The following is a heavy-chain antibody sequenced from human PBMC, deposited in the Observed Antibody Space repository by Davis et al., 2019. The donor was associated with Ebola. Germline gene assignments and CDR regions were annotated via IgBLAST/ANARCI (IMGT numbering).Heavy chain of an antibody. CDR1: GFTFGDYA. J-gene: IGHJ4*02. CDR2: IRSKAYGGTT. Sequence: PGGSLRLSCTASGFTFGDYAMSWVCQAPGKGLEWVGFIRSKAYGGTTEYAASVKGRFTISRDDSKSIAYLQMNSLKTEDTAVYYCTGTAGQFDYWGQGTLVTVSS. V-gene: IGHV3-49*04. CDR3: TGTAGQFDY.